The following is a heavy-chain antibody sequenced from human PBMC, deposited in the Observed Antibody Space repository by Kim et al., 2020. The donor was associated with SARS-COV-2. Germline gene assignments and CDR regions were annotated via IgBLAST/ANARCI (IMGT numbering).Heavy chain of an antibody. J-gene: IGHJ3*02. D-gene: IGHD2-15*01. CDR3: ARSLVGYRNDAFDI. V-gene: IGHV3-21*01. CDR2: ISSSSNYI. Sequence: GGSLRLSCAASGFTFSAYSIHWVRRAPGKGLEWVSSISSSSNYIYYADSLKGRFTISRDNAKNSLYVQMNSLRAEDAAVYYCARSLVGYRNDAFDIWGQGTMVTVSS. CDR1: GFTFSAYS.